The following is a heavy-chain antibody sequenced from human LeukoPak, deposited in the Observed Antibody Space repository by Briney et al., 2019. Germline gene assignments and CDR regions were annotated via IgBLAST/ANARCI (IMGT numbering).Heavy chain of an antibody. CDR3: ARGNLGIGPVWY. CDR1: GYTFTNFY. J-gene: IGHJ4*02. Sequence: ASVKVSCKPSGYTFTNFYMHWVRQAPGQGLEWMGIINPSGGNTGYAQKFQGRVTMTRDTSTSTVYMELSSLRSEDTAVYYCARGNLGIGPVWYWGQGTLVTVSS. V-gene: IGHV1-46*01. CDR2: INPSGGNT. D-gene: IGHD7-27*01.